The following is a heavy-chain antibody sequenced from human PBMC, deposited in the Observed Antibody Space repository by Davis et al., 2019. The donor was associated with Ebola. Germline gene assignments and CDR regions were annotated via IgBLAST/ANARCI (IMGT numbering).Heavy chain of an antibody. J-gene: IGHJ6*04. V-gene: IGHV3-23*01. CDR1: VITFSSYA. CDR3: ARSGLSFGVVKYHYGMDV. D-gene: IGHD3-3*01. Sequence: GESLKISCADSVITFSSYAMTWVRQAPGKGLEWVSGISSTGASSYYADSVKGRFIISRDNSKNMLFLQMNSLRAEDTAVYYCARSGLSFGVVKYHYGMDVWGKGTTVTVSS. CDR2: ISSTGASS.